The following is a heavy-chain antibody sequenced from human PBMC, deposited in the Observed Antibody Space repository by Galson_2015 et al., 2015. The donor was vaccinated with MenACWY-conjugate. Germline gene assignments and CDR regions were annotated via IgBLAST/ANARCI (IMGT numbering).Heavy chain of an antibody. CDR3: AKLNRELPYYFGMDV. CDR1: GFTFSSYA. Sequence: SLRLSCAASGFTFSSYAMTWVRQAPGKGLEWVLSISASGASTFYADSVKGRFTISRDNSKNTLDLQMNSLRAEDTAVYYCAKLNRELPYYFGMDVWGQGTTVTVSS. D-gene: IGHD1-26*01. J-gene: IGHJ6*02. V-gene: IGHV3-23*01. CDR2: ISASGAST.